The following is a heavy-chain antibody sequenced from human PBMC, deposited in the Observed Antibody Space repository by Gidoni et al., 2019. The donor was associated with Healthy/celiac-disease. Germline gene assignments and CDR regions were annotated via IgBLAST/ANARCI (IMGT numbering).Heavy chain of an antibody. CDR1: RFPFSSHI. V-gene: IGHV3-21*01. J-gene: IGHJ4*02. CDR2: ISRSSNYI. Sequence: EVQLVESGGGLVKHGGSLRLYCAASRFPFSSHIMNWVRQAPGKGLEWVSSISRSSNYIYYADAVKGRFTISRDNAKNSLYLQMNSLRAEDTAVYYCARVRGEGPQYYFDYWGQGTLVTVSS. D-gene: IGHD3-10*01. CDR3: ARVRGEGPQYYFDY.